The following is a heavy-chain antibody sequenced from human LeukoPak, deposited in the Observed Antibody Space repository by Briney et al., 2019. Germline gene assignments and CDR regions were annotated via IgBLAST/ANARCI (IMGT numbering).Heavy chain of an antibody. J-gene: IGHJ3*02. CDR2: IWYDGSNK. CDR3: TTGAFDI. D-gene: IGHD1-14*01. V-gene: IGHV3-33*01. CDR1: GFTFSSYG. Sequence: GGSLRLSCAASGFTFSSYGMHWVRQAPGKGLEWVAVIWYDGSNKYYADSVKGRFTISRDNSKNTLYLQMDSLKTEDTAVYYCTTGAFDIWGQGTMVTVSS.